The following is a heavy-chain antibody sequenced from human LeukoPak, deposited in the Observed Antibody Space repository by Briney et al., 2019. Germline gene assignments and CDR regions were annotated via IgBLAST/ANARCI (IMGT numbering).Heavy chain of an antibody. V-gene: IGHV3-11*04. CDR3: ARDSSGWYHWFDP. CDR1: GFNFSDYY. CDR2: ITSSGSTI. D-gene: IGHD6-19*01. J-gene: IGHJ5*02. Sequence: GSLRLSCAASGFNFSDYYMSWIRQAPGKGLEWISYITSSGSTIYYADSVKGRFTISRDNAKNSLYLQMNSLRAEDTAVYYCARDSSGWYHWFDPWGQGTLVIVSS.